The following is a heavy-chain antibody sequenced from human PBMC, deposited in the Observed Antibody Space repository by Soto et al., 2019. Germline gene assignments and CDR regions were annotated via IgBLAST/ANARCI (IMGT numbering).Heavy chain of an antibody. CDR3: ARGQEGIVATH. J-gene: IGHJ4*02. D-gene: IGHD5-12*01. CDR2: VKDGGST. CDR1: GGFLTGYY. Sequence: PSETLSLTCTVNGGFLTGYYWSWIRQPPGKGLEWIGEVKDGGSTNYSPSLRGRVSISADTSKNHFSLRLNSVTAADTAVYFCARGQEGIVATHWDQGALVTVSS. V-gene: IGHV4-34*01.